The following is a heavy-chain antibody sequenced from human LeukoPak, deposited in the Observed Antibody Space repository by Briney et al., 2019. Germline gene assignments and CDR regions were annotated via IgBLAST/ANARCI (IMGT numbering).Heavy chain of an antibody. CDR3: AGDRKQQLVRGYYFDY. V-gene: IGHV3-64*01. D-gene: IGHD6-13*01. CDR1: GFTFSSYA. CDR2: ISSNGGST. J-gene: IGHJ4*02. Sequence: GGSLRLSCAASGFTFSSYAMHWVRQAPGKGLEYVSAISSNGGSTYYANSVEGRFTISRDNSKNTLYLQMGSLRAEDMAVYYCAGDRKQQLVRGYYFDYWGQGTLVTVSS.